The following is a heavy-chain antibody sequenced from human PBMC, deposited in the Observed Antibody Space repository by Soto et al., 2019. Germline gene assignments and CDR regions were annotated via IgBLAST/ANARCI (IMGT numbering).Heavy chain of an antibody. CDR3: ARLEGLATISYYFDF. D-gene: IGHD3-9*01. V-gene: IGHV4-39*01. J-gene: IGHJ4*02. CDR2: IYFRGNT. Sequence: SETLSLTCTVSAASISNYYWGWIRQPPGKGLEWIGSIYFRGNTYYNPSLQTRVTISLDKSKSQFSLKLNSVTAADSAVYFCARLEGLATISYYFDFWGQGALVTVSS. CDR1: AASISNYY.